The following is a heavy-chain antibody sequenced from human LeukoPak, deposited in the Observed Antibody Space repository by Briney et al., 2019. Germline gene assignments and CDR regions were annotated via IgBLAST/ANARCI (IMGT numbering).Heavy chain of an antibody. CDR3: ARELVATTDDY. V-gene: IGHV1-18*01. CDR2: ISAYNGDI. CDR1: GYTFTNYG. J-gene: IGHJ4*02. D-gene: IGHD5-12*01. Sequence: ASVKVSCKASGYTFTNYGISWVRQAPGQGLEWMGWISAYNGDISYAQKLQGRVTMTRNTSISTAYMELSSLRSEDTAVYYCARELVATTDDYWGQGTLVTVSS.